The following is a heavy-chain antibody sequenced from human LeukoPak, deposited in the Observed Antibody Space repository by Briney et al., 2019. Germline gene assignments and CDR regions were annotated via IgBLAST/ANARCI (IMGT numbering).Heavy chain of an antibody. CDR3: AKPGSSSTSCYDY. Sequence: GGSLRLSCAASGFTFTTYAMSWVRQAPGKGLEWVSAVSGSGGSTYYADSVKGRFTISRDNSKNTLYLQMNSLRAEDTAVYYCAKPGSSSTSCYDYWGQGTLVTVSS. J-gene: IGHJ4*02. CDR1: GFTFTTYA. CDR2: VSGSGGST. D-gene: IGHD2-2*01. V-gene: IGHV3-23*01.